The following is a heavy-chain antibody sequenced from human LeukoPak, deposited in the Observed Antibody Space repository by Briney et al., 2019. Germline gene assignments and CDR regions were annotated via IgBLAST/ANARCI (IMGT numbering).Heavy chain of an antibody. D-gene: IGHD4-17*01. V-gene: IGHV3-23*01. CDR3: AKEGVAVTTRGAYFDY. CDR1: GFTVSSNY. CDR2: ISGDGSRT. Sequence: GGSLRLSCAASGFTVSSNYMSWVRQAPGKGLERVSSISGDGSRTHYADSVKGRFTISRDNSKNTVYLQMNSLRAKDTAVYYCAKEGVAVTTRGAYFDYWGQGTLVTVSS. J-gene: IGHJ4*02.